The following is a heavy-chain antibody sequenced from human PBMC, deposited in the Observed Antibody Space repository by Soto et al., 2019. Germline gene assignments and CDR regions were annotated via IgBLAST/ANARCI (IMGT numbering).Heavy chain of an antibody. CDR1: GFTFNNYA. CDR3: EKGRGGSGRHTPRVDF. J-gene: IGHJ4*02. D-gene: IGHD3-10*01. CDR2: ISGGGDTT. Sequence: EVQLLESGGGLVQPGGSLRLSCAASGFTFNNYAMNWVRQAPGKGLEWVSDISGGGDTTSYADSVKGRFTVSRDGSKNTLSKRMGSLISEDTAIYDCEKGRGGSGRHTPRVDFGGQGTLVTVS. V-gene: IGHV3-23*01.